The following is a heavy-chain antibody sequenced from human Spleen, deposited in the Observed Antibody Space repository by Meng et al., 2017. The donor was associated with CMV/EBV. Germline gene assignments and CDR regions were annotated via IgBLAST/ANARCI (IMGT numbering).Heavy chain of an antibody. J-gene: IGHJ4*02. CDR3: ARGDYAAGTYCHFDY. V-gene: IGHV4-34*01. D-gene: IGHD6-13*01. Sequence: QWPLPVWGPGLSKPAGTLSLTCAFYVGSFSGYYWSWIRQPPGKGLEWIGEINHSGSTNYNPSLKSRVTISVDTSKNQFSLKLSSVTAADTAVYYCARGDYAAGTYCHFDYWGQGTLVTVSS. CDR2: INHSGST. CDR1: VGSFSGYY.